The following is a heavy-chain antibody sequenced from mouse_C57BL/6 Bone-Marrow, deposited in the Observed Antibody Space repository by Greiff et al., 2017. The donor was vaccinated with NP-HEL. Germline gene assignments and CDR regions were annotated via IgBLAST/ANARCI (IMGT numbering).Heavy chain of an antibody. Sequence: VQVVESGAELARPGASVKLSCKASGYTFTSYGISWVKQRTGQGLEWIGEIYPRSGNTYYNEKFKGKATLTADKSSSTAYMELRSLTSEDSAVYFCARPDYYAMDYWGQGTSVTVSS. CDR1: GYTFTSYG. V-gene: IGHV1-81*01. CDR2: IYPRSGNT. J-gene: IGHJ4*01. CDR3: ARPDYYAMDY.